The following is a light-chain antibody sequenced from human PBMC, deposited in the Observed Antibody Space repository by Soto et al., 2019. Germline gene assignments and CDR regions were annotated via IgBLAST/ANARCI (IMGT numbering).Light chain of an antibody. V-gene: IGKV3D-15*01. CDR1: QSININ. CDR2: GAS. J-gene: IGKJ4*01. CDR3: QQYHSWPPLT. Sequence: EVLMTQSPATLSVSPGERVTLSCRASQSININLAWYQQKPGQATRVLIYGASSRASGIPDRFSGSGSGTDFTLTISRLEHDDFAFYYCQQYHSWPPLTFGGGTRVEIK.